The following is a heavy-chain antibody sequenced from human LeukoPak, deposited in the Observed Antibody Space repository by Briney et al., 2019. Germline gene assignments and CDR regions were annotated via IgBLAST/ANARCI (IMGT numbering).Heavy chain of an antibody. Sequence: GASVKVSCKASGYTFTSYAMNWVRQAPGQGLEWMGWINTDTGNPTYAQGFTGRFVFSLDTSVSTAYLQISSLKAEDTAVYYCARAFQSKEERYSWGGYWGQGTLVTVSS. CDR1: GYTFTSYA. CDR2: INTDTGNP. J-gene: IGHJ4*02. CDR3: ARAFQSKEERYSWGGY. D-gene: IGHD5-18*01. V-gene: IGHV7-4-1*02.